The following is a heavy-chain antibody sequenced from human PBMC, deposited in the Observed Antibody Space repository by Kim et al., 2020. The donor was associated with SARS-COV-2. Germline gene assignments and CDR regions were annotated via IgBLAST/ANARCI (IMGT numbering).Heavy chain of an antibody. CDR3: AKESYLVPAAMRIDY. Sequence: DSVKGRFTISRDNSKNTLYLQMNSLRAEDTAVYYCAKESYLVPAAMRIDYWGQGTLVTVSS. V-gene: IGHV3-23*01. D-gene: IGHD2-2*01. J-gene: IGHJ4*02.